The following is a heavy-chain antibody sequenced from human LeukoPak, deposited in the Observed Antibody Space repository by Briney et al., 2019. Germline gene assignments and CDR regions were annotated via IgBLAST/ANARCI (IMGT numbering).Heavy chain of an antibody. V-gene: IGHV3-30*18. CDR1: GLSFSSYG. CDR2: ISYDGTNK. J-gene: IGHJ4*02. CDR3: AKARIVATITKYFDY. Sequence: GRSLRLSCAASGLSFSSYGIHWVRQAPGKGLEWVAVISYDGTNKYYADSVKGRFTISRDNSKNTLYLEMNSLRAEDTAVYYCAKARIVATITKYFDYWGQGTLVTVSS. D-gene: IGHD5-12*01.